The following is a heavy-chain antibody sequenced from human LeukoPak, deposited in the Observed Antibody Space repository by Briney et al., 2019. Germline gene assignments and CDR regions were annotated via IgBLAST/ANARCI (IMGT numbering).Heavy chain of an antibody. CDR3: ARVLKGRAPFDY. J-gene: IGHJ4*02. V-gene: IGHV4-38-2*02. Sequence: SETLSLTCTVSGSSMSSDYYWGWIRQPPGKGLEWIGSISDSGSAYYNPSLKSRVTISVDTSKNQFSLKLSSVTAADTAVYYCARVLKGRAPFDYWGQGTLVTVSS. CDR1: GSSMSSDYY. CDR2: ISDSGSA.